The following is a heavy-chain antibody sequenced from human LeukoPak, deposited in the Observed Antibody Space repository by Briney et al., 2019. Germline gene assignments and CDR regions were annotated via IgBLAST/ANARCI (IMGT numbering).Heavy chain of an antibody. CDR1: GYTLTELS. J-gene: IGHJ4*02. V-gene: IGHV1-24*01. CDR2: FDPEDGET. Sequence: ASVKVSCKVSGYTLTELSMHWVRQAPGKGLEWMGGFDPEDGETIYAQKFQGRVTMTEDTSTDTAYMELSRLRSDDTAVYYCARAWESIAGYYFDYWGQGTLVTVSS. CDR3: ARAWESIAGYYFDY. D-gene: IGHD1-26*01.